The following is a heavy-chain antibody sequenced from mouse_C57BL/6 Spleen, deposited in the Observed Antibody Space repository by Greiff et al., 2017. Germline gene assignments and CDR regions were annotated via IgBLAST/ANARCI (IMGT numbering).Heavy chain of an antibody. CDR2: INTSNGGT. J-gene: IGHJ4*01. Sequence: VQLQQSGPELVKPGASVKMSCKASGYTFTDYNMPWVKQSHGKSLEWIGYINTSNGGTSYNQKFKGKATLTVNKYSSTAYMELRSLTSEDSAVYYCAGIYSANHYYAKDYWGQGTSVTVSA. CDR3: AGIYSANHYYAKDY. V-gene: IGHV1-22*01. D-gene: IGHD2-1*01. CDR1: GYTFTDYN.